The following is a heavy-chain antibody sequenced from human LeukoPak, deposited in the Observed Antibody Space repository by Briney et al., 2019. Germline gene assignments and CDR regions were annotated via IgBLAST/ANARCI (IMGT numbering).Heavy chain of an antibody. V-gene: IGHV3-30*02. CDR2: IRYGGTNQ. D-gene: IGHD3-9*01. Sequence: GGSLRLSCAATGFTFRNFGMHWVRQAPGKGLEWVAFIRYGGTNQYYADSVKGRFTISRDNSKNTLYLQMNSLRAEDTAVYYCAKIGRDILTGWGFDYWGQGTLVTVSS. J-gene: IGHJ4*02. CDR1: GFTFRNFG. CDR3: AKIGRDILTGWGFDY.